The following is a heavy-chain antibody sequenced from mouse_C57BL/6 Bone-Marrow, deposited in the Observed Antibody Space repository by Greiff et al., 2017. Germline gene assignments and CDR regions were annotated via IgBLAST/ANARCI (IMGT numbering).Heavy chain of an antibody. V-gene: IGHV1-7*01. CDR1: GYTFTSYW. CDR3: ARDEYSCFFAY. D-gene: IGHD2-12*01. J-gene: IGHJ3*01. CDR2: INPNSGNT. Sequence: VQLQQSGAELVKPGASVKLSCKASGYTFTSYWMHWVKQRPGQGLEWIGDINPNSGNTKYNQKFKDKATLTADKSSSTAYMQLSSLTYEDSAVYYCARDEYSCFFAYWGKGTLVTVSA.